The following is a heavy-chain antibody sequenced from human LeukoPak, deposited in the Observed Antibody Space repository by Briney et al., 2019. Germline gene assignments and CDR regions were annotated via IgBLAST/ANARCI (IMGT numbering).Heavy chain of an antibody. CDR2: ISTSGSTV. D-gene: IGHD3-9*01. V-gene: IGHV3-48*03. CDR1: GFTFSGYE. CDR3: ASGYPYYDILTGYLKDY. J-gene: IGHJ4*02. Sequence: GGSLRLSCAASGFTFSGYEMNWVRQAPGKGLEWVSYISTSGSTVYYADSVKGRFTISRDNAKKSLYLQMNSLRAEDTAVYYCASGYPYYDILTGYLKDYWGQGTLVTVSS.